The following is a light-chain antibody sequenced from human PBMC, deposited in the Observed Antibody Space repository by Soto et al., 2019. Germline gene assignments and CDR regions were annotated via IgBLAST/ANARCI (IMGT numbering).Light chain of an antibody. V-gene: IGLV2-23*02. CDR2: EVN. CDR1: GSEVGYYNL. Sequence: QSVLTQPASVSGSPGQSITISCTGTGSEVGYYNLVSWYQHHPGKAPKLIIYEVNKRPSGVSNRFSGSKSGNTASLTISGLQAEDEADYHCCSYAGSSTYVFGTGTKVTVL. J-gene: IGLJ1*01. CDR3: CSYAGSSTYV.